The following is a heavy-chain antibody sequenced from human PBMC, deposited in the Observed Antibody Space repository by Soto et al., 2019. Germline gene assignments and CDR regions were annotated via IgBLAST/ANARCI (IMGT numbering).Heavy chain of an antibody. J-gene: IGHJ4*02. Sequence: QVQLVQSGGEVKTPAASVKVSCTASGYTFASFGVTWVRQAPGQGLEWVGWISAYNGATHYAQKFQGRVTLTTDTSTNTVSLELRSLKAHDTALYYCVRDDIAVSGATPDYWGQGTLVTVSS. CDR3: VRDDIAVSGATPDY. CDR2: ISAYNGAT. D-gene: IGHD6-19*01. CDR1: GYTFASFG. V-gene: IGHV1-18*01.